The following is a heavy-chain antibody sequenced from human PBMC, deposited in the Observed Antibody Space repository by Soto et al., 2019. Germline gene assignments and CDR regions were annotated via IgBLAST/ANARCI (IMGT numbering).Heavy chain of an antibody. Sequence: ASVKVSCKTSGYTFTGQYIHWVRQAPGQGLEWMGIINPSGDSTNYAQKFQGRIVMTSDASTSTVYVELSSLRSEDTAMYYCVRPNFGALTHFDFWGQGTLVTV. J-gene: IGHJ4*02. CDR1: GYTFTGQY. CDR2: INPSGDST. D-gene: IGHD3-16*01. CDR3: VRPNFGALTHFDF. V-gene: IGHV1-46*01.